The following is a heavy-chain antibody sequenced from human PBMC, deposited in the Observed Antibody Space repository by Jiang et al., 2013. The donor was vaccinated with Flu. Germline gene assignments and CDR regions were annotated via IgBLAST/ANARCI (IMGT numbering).Heavy chain of an antibody. V-gene: IGHV4-59*01. J-gene: IGHJ4*02. CDR2: IYRGGTS. CDR3: ARLRYSGGWAIDY. CDR1: NGPLGDSY. D-gene: IGHD6-19*01. Sequence: SVSNGPLGDSYWTWIRQPPGRGLEWIGYIYRGGTSIYNPSLESRLILAVDTPNNQFSLNLRSVTTADTAVYYCARLRYSGGWAIDYWGQGTLVT.